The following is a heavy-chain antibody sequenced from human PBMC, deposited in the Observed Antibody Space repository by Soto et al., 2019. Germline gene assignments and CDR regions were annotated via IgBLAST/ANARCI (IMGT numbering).Heavy chain of an antibody. CDR1: GGTFSSYA. CDR2: IIPIFGTA. Sequence: QVQLVQSGAEVKKPGSSVKVSCKASGGTFSSYAISWVRQAPGQGLEWMGGIIPIFGTANYAQKFQGRVTITADKSTSTDYMELSSLSSEDTAVYYCARDRESAAVQYDDYDYGMDVWGHGTTVTVSS. V-gene: IGHV1-69*06. D-gene: IGHD6-13*01. CDR3: ARDRESAAVQYDDYDYGMDV. J-gene: IGHJ6*02.